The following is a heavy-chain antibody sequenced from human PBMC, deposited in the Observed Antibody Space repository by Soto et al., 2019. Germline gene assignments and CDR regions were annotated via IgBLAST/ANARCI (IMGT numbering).Heavy chain of an antibody. CDR2: ISAYNGNT. D-gene: IGHD1-7*01. CDR3: ATTTFGVELYWYFAL. J-gene: IGHJ2*01. V-gene: IGHV1-18*01. CDR1: GYTFTSYG. Sequence: GASVKVSCKASGYTFTSYGISWVRQAPGQGLEWMGWISAYNGNTNYAQKLQGRVTMTTDTSTSTAYMELRSLRSDDTAVYYCATTTFGVELYWYFALWGRGTLVTVSS.